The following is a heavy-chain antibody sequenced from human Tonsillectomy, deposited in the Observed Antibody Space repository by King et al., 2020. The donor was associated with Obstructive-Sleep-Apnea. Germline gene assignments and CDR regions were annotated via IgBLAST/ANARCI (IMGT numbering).Heavy chain of an antibody. CDR3: ARDNRFPGGDYVGWYFDL. V-gene: IGHV1-18*04. D-gene: IGHD4-17*01. Sequence: QLVQSGAEVKKPGASVKVSCKASGYTFTSYGISWVRQAPGQGLEWMGWISAYNGNTNFAQKLQGRVTMTTDTSTTTAYMELRSLRSDDTAVYYCARDNRFPGGDYVGWYFDLWGRGTLVTVSS. CDR1: GYTFTSYG. J-gene: IGHJ2*01. CDR2: ISAYNGNT.